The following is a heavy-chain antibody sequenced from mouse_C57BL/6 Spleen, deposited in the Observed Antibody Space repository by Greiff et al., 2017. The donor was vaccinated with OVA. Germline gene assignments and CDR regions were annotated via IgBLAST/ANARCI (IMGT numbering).Heavy chain of an antibody. J-gene: IGHJ1*03. V-gene: IGHV1-82*01. Sequence: QVQLQQSGPELVKPGASVKISCKASGYAFSSSWMNWVKQRPGKGLEWIGRIYPGDGDTNYNGKFKGKATLTADKSSSTAYMQLSSLTSEDSAVYFCARCPPYYYGSRGWYFDVWGTGTTVTVSS. CDR3: ARCPPYYYGSRGWYFDV. CDR1: GYAFSSSW. D-gene: IGHD1-1*01. CDR2: IYPGDGDT.